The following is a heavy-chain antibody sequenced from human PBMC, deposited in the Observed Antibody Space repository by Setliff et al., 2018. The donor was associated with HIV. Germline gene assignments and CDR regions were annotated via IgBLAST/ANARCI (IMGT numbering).Heavy chain of an antibody. D-gene: IGHD5-18*01. CDR3: ALPVLGGYSYGYFDC. J-gene: IGHJ4*02. V-gene: IGHV1-46*01. CDR1: GYTFTSYH. CDR2: INPSGGST. Sequence: ASVKVSCKASGYTFTSYHIHWVRQAPGQGLEWMGVINPSGGSTSYAQKFQGRITMTRDTSTSTVYMELISLRSEDTAVYYCALPVLGGYSYGYFDCWGQGTLVTVSS.